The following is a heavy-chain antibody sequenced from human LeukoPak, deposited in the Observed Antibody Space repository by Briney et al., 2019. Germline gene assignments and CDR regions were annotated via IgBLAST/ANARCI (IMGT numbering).Heavy chain of an antibody. CDR1: GGSISSSSYY. D-gene: IGHD1-26*01. CDR3: AREGGVGATKAFDI. Sequence: TSETLSLTCTVSGGSISSSSYYWGWIRQPPGKGLEWIGSIYYSGSTYYNPSLKSRVTISVDTSKNQFSLKLSSVTAADTAVYYCAREGGVGATKAFDIWGQGTMVTVSS. CDR2: IYYSGST. V-gene: IGHV4-39*07. J-gene: IGHJ3*02.